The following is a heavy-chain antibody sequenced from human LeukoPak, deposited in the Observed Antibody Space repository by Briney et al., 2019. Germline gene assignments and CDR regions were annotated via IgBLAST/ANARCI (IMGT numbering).Heavy chain of an antibody. Sequence: SETLSLTCTVSGGSISSYYWSWVRQPPGKELEWIGYMYYSGSTNYNPSLKSRVTVSVDTSKNQFSLKLSSVTAADTAVYYCARRIRRDGYNWDAFDIWGQGTMVTVSS. D-gene: IGHD5-24*01. CDR2: MYYSGST. V-gene: IGHV4-59*08. J-gene: IGHJ3*02. CDR3: ARRIRRDGYNWDAFDI. CDR1: GGSISSYY.